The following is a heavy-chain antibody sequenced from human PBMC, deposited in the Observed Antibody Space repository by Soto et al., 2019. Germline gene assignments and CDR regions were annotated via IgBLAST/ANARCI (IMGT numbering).Heavy chain of an antibody. CDR2: ISAYNGNT. D-gene: IGHD6-13*01. CDR1: GYTFTSYG. Sequence: GASVKVSCKASGYTFTSYGISWVRQAPGQGLEWMGWISAYNGNTNYAQKLQGRVTMTTDTSTSTEYMELRSLRSDDTAVYYCARGIHSSSWQPNGSDYYGMDVWGQGTTVTVSS. V-gene: IGHV1-18*04. J-gene: IGHJ6*02. CDR3: ARGIHSSSWQPNGSDYYGMDV.